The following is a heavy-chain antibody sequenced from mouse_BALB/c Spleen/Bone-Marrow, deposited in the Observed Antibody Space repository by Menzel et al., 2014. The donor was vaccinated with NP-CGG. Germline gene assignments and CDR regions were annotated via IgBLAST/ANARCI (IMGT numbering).Heavy chain of an antibody. V-gene: IGHV1-84*02. Sequence: VQLQQSGPELVKPGASVKISCKASGYTFTDYYINWVKQKPGQGLEWIVWIYPGSGNTKNNEKFKGKAPSTADTTSSTAYMQLSSLTSEDTAVYFCARILYGYFDVWGAGTTVTVSS. CDR2: IYPGSGNT. CDR1: GYTFTDYY. J-gene: IGHJ1*01. CDR3: ARILYGYFDV.